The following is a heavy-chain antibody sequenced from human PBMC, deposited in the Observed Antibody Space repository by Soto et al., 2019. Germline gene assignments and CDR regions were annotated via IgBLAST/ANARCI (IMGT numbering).Heavy chain of an antibody. CDR1: GYTFTSYD. J-gene: IGHJ2*01. D-gene: IGHD4-17*01. CDR2: MNPNSGNT. V-gene: IGHV1-8*01. CDR3: AVYGGNRYWYFDL. Sequence: QVQLVQSGAEVNKPGASVKVSCKASGYTFTSYDINWVRQATGQGLEWMGWMNPNSGNTGHAEKFQGRVTMTRNTSISTAYMELSSLISEDTAVYYCAVYGGNRYWYFDLGGRGTLVTVSS.